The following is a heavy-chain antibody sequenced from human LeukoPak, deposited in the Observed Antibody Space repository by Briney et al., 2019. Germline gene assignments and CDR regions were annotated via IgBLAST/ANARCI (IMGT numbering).Heavy chain of an antibody. CDR3: AREPPGQWLVRTFDY. CDR2: IRYDGSNK. CDR1: GFTFSSYG. Sequence: GGSLRLSCAASGFTFSSYGMHWVRQAPGKGLEWVAFIRYDGSNKYYADSVKGRFTISRDNSKNTLYLQMNSLRAEGTAVYYCAREPPGQWLVRTFDYWGQGTLVTVSS. J-gene: IGHJ4*02. D-gene: IGHD6-19*01. V-gene: IGHV3-30*02.